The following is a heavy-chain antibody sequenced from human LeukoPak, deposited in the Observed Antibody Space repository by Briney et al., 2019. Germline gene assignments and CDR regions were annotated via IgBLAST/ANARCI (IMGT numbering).Heavy chain of an antibody. D-gene: IGHD1-14*01. CDR2: INHSGST. Sequence: SETLSLTCAVYGGSFSGYYWSWIRQPPGKGLEWIGEINHSGSTNYNPSLKSRVTISVDTSKNQFSLKLSSVTAADTAVYYCARPGGVSGMDVWAKGPRSPSPQ. V-gene: IGHV4-34*01. J-gene: IGHJ6*04. CDR3: ARPGGVSGMDV. CDR1: GGSFSGYY.